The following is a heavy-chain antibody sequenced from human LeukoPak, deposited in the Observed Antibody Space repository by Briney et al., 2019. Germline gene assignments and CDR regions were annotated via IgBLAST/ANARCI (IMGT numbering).Heavy chain of an antibody. CDR1: GYTFTGYY. V-gene: IGHV1-2*02. J-gene: IGHJ5*02. Sequence: ASVKVSCKASGYTFTGYYMHWVRQAPGQGLEWMGWINPNSGGTNYAQKFQGRVTMTRDTSISTAYMELSRLRSDDTAVYYCARDLKIGGYYDSSGRDWFDPWGQGTLVTVSS. CDR2: INPNSGGT. D-gene: IGHD3-22*01. CDR3: ARDLKIGGYYDSSGRDWFDP.